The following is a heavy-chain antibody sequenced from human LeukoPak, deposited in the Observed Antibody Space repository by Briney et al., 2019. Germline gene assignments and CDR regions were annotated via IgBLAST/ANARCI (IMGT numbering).Heavy chain of an antibody. CDR3: ARDIVAVVAATRPQASYHFDY. J-gene: IGHJ4*02. D-gene: IGHD2-15*01. V-gene: IGHV4-39*02. CDR2: IYYSGST. Sequence: PSETLSLTCTVSGGSISSSSYYWGWIRQPPGKGLEWIGSIYYSGSTYYNPSLKSRVTISVDTSKNQFSLKLSSVTAADTAVYYCARDIVAVVAATRPQASYHFDYWGQGTLVTVSS. CDR1: GGSISSSSYY.